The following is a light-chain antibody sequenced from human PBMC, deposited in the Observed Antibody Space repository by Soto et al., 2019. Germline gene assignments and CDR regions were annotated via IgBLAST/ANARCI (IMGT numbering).Light chain of an antibody. CDR1: RSDIGAYNF. CDR3: TLLTTSTTMI. V-gene: IGLV2-14*03. Sequence: QSVLTQPASVSGSPGQSITISCTGTRSDIGAYNFVSWYQQHPGEVPKLILYDVSVRPSGVSNRFSGSKSGNTASLTISGLQAEDEADYYCTLLTTSTTMIFGGGTKVTVL. J-gene: IGLJ2*01. CDR2: DVS.